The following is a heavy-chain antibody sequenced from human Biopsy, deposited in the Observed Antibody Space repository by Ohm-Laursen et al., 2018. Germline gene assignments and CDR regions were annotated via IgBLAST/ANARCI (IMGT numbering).Heavy chain of an antibody. D-gene: IGHD3-22*01. CDR2: VYYTGCT. CDR3: ARDRGYYSDRTVPGYFDL. CDR1: GDSISSYY. J-gene: IGHJ2*01. V-gene: IGHV4-59*01. Sequence: TLSLTCTVSGDSISSYYWSWIRQPPGKGLQWIGYVYYTGCTDYNPSLQSRVTISVDTFKNHFSLRLRSVTPADTAIYYCARDRGYYSDRTVPGYFDLWGRGTLVTVSS.